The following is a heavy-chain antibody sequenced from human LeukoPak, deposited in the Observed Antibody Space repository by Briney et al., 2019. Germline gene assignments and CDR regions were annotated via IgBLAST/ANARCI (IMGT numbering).Heavy chain of an antibody. Sequence: GASVKVSCKASGYTFTSYGISWVRQAPGQGLEWMGWISAYNGNTNYAQKLQGRVTMTTDTSTSTAYMELRSLRSDDTAVYYCARDSPTELPTGTKKNWFDPWGQGTLVTVSS. V-gene: IGHV1-18*01. CDR3: ARDSPTELPTGTKKNWFDP. J-gene: IGHJ5*02. CDR1: GYTFTSYG. D-gene: IGHD1-1*01. CDR2: ISAYNGNT.